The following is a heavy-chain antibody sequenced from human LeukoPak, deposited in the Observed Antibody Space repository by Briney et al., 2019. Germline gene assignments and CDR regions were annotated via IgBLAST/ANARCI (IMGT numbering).Heavy chain of an antibody. V-gene: IGHV4-34*01. Sequence: SETLSLTCAVYGGSFSGCYWSWIRQPPGKGLEWIGEINHSGSTNYNPSLKSRVTISVDTSKNQFSLKLSSVTAADTAVYYCARGGYYSWFDPWGQGTLVTVSS. D-gene: IGHD3-10*01. CDR1: GGSFSGCY. CDR3: ARGGYYSWFDP. J-gene: IGHJ5*02. CDR2: INHSGST.